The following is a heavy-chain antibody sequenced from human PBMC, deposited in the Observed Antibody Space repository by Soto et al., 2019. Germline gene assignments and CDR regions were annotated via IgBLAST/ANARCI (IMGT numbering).Heavy chain of an antibody. Sequence: LSLTCAVSGGSISSGGYSWSWIRQPPGKGLEWIGYIYHSGSTYYNPSLKSRVTISVDKSKNQFSLKLSSVTAADTAVYYCAKDQLEGNWFDPWGQGTLVTVSS. D-gene: IGHD1-1*01. CDR2: IYHSGST. CDR1: GGSISSGGYS. CDR3: AKDQLEGNWFDP. V-gene: IGHV4-30-2*01. J-gene: IGHJ5*02.